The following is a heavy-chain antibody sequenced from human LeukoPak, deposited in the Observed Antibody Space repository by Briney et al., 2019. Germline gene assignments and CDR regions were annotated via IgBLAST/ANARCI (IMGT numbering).Heavy chain of an antibody. CDR1: GGSISSYY. CDR3: AGTNQDAFDI. J-gene: IGHJ3*02. V-gene: IGHV4-39*01. Sequence: PSETLSLTCTVSGGSISSYYWGWIRQPPGKGLEWIGSIYYSGSTYYNPSLKSRVTISVDTSKNQFSLKLSSVTAADTAVYYCAGTNQDAFDIWGQGTMVTVSS. D-gene: IGHD4/OR15-4a*01. CDR2: IYYSGST.